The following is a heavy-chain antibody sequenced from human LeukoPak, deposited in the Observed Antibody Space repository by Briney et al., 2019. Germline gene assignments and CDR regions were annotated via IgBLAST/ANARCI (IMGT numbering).Heavy chain of an antibody. J-gene: IGHJ4*02. CDR2: IYYSGST. CDR3: ATWEERDYYFDY. V-gene: IGHV4-59*01. D-gene: IGHD1-26*01. Sequence: SETLSLTCTVSGGSISSYYWSWIRQPPGKGLEWIGYIYYSGSTNYNPSLKSRVTISVDTSKNQFSLKLSSVTAADTAVYYCATWEERDYYFDYWGQGTLVTVSS. CDR1: GGSISSYY.